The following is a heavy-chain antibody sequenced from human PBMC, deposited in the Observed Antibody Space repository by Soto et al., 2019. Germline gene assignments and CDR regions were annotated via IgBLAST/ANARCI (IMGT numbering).Heavy chain of an antibody. CDR2: IYRSGST. D-gene: IGHD6-25*01. CDR1: GGSISSTNW. V-gene: IGHV4-4*02. CDR3: ARRAGAARCWLYP. Sequence: QVQRQESGPGLVKPSGTLSLTCDVSGGSISSTNWWNWVRQHPGKGLEWIAEIYRSGSTNYNPSLEGRVTIAVDKTKNQFSLKLSSVTSGDTRVYYCARRAGAARCWLYPWGQGTLVTVSS. J-gene: IGHJ5*02.